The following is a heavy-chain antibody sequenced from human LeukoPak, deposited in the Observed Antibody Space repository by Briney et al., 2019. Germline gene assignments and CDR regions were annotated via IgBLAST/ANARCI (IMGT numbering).Heavy chain of an antibody. CDR1: GYSFTSYW. V-gene: IGHV5-10-1*01. Sequence: GESLKISCKGSGYSFTSYWISWVRQMPGKGLEWMGRIDPSDSYTNYSPSFQGHVTISADKSISTAYLQWSSLKASDTAMYYCARQRYSGGWYKGYYYGMDVWGQGTTVTVSS. CDR3: ARQRYSGGWYKGYYYGMDV. CDR2: IDPSDSYT. J-gene: IGHJ6*02. D-gene: IGHD6-19*01.